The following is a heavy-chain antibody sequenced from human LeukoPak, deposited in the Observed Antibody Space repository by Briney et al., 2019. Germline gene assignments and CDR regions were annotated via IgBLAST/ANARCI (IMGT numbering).Heavy chain of an antibody. CDR3: AKDFTAMVRGGDY. CDR2: ISWNSGSI. CDR1: GFTFDDYA. V-gene: IGHV3-9*01. D-gene: IGHD5-18*01. J-gene: IGHJ4*02. Sequence: GGSLRLSCAASGFTFDDYAMHWVRQAPGKGLEWVSGISWNSGSIGYADSVKGRFTISRDNAKNSLYLQMNSLRAEDTVLYYCAKDFTAMVRGGDYWGQGTLVTVSS.